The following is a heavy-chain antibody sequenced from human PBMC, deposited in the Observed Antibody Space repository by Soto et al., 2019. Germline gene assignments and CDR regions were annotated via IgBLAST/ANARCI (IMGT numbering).Heavy chain of an antibody. J-gene: IGHJ6*02. CDR2: IWYDGSNK. CDR3: ARDNVYCSSTSYAIPAAMDV. Sequence: GGSLRLSCAACGFTFSSYGMHWVRQAPGKXLEWVAVIWYDGSNKYYADSVKGRFTISRDNSKNTLYLQMNSLRAEDTAVYYCARDNVYCSSTSYAIPAAMDVWGQGTTVTVSS. CDR1: GFTFSSYG. D-gene: IGHD2-2*01. V-gene: IGHV3-33*01.